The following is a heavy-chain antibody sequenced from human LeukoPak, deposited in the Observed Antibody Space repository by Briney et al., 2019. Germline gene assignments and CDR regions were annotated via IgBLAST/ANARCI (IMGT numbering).Heavy chain of an antibody. CDR3: AKDPDYGDYLNWFDP. CDR1: GFTFSSYG. V-gene: IGHV3-30*18. J-gene: IGHJ5*02. CDR2: ISYDGSNK. D-gene: IGHD4-17*01. Sequence: PGRSLRLSCAASGFTFSSYGMHWVRQAPGKGLEWVAVISYDGSNKYYADSVRGRFTISRDNSKNTLYLQMNSLRAEDTAVYYCAKDPDYGDYLNWFDPWGQGTLVTVSS.